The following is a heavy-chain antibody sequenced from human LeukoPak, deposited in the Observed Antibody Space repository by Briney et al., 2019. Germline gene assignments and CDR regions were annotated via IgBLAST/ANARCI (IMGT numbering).Heavy chain of an antibody. CDR1: GFTFSSYS. D-gene: IGHD2-15*01. Sequence: NPGGSLRLSCAASGFTFSSYSMNWVRQAPGKGLEWVSSISSSSSYIYYADSVKGRFTISRDNAKNSLYLQMNSLRAEDTAVYYCARDLFFGYRSGGSCDGGNWGQGTLVTVSS. V-gene: IGHV3-21*01. J-gene: IGHJ4*02. CDR2: ISSSSSYI. CDR3: ARDLFFGYRSGGSCDGGN.